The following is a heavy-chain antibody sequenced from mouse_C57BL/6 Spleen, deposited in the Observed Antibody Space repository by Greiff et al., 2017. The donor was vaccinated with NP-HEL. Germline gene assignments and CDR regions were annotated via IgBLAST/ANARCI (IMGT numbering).Heavy chain of an antibody. CDR1: GYTFTSYW. CDR3: ANYYGSSYVAFAY. Sequence: QVQLQQSGAELVKPGASVKLSCKASGYTFTSYWMHWVKQRPGQGLEWIGMIHPNSGSTNYNEKFKSKATLTVDKSSSTAYMQLSSLTSEDSAVYYCANYYGSSYVAFAYWGQGTLVTVSA. CDR2: IHPNSGST. J-gene: IGHJ3*01. D-gene: IGHD1-1*01. V-gene: IGHV1-64*01.